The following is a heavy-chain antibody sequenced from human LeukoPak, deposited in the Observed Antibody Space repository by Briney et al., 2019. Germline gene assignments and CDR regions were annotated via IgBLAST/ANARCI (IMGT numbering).Heavy chain of an antibody. CDR3: ARAEGSSSWYLV. Sequence: ASVKVSCKASGYTFTSFDINWVRQATGQGPEWMGWMNPNSGNTGYAQKFQGRVTMTRDTSINTAYMELSSLGSEDTAVYYCARAEGSSSWYLVWGQGTLVTVSS. J-gene: IGHJ4*02. CDR2: MNPNSGNT. D-gene: IGHD6-13*01. V-gene: IGHV1-8*01. CDR1: GYTFTSFD.